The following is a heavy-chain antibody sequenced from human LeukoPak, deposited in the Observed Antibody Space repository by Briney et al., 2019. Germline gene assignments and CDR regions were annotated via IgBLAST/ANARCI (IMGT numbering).Heavy chain of an antibody. J-gene: IGHJ4*02. CDR2: ISYDGSNK. Sequence: PGRSLRLSCAGSGFTFRSYAMHWVRQAPGKGLEWVAVISYDGSNKYCADSGRFTISRGNSKNTLYLQMNSLRAEDTAVYYCARAPALEGASKAYFEYWGQGTLVTVSS. CDR1: GFTFRSYA. CDR3: ARAPALEGASKAYFEY. D-gene: IGHD1-26*01. V-gene: IGHV3-30*04.